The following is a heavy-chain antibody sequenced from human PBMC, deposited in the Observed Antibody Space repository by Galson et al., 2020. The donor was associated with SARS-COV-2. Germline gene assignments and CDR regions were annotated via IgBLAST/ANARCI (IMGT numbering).Heavy chain of an antibody. D-gene: IGHD3-22*01. J-gene: IGHJ4*02. Sequence: GGSLRLSCAASGFTFSDYYMSWIRQAPGKGLEWVSYISSSGSTIYYADSVKGRFTIYRDNAKNSLYLQMNSLRAEDTAVYYCAGTYYYDSSRFDYWGQGTLVTVSS. CDR2: ISSSGSTI. CDR3: AGTYYYDSSRFDY. CDR1: GFTFSDYY. V-gene: IGHV3-11*01.